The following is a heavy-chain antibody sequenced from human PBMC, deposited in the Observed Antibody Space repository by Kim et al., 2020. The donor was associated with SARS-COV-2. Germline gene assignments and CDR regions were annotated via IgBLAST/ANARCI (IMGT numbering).Heavy chain of an antibody. D-gene: IGHD5-18*01. Sequence: NPSLKSRVTISVDTSKNQFSRKLSSVTVADTAVYYCARRTRRYSYGYFDYWGQGTLVTVSS. CDR3: ARRTRRYSYGYFDY. J-gene: IGHJ4*02. V-gene: IGHV4-39*01.